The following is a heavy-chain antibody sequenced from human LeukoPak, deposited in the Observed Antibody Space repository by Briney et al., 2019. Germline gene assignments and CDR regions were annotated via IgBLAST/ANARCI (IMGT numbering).Heavy chain of an antibody. CDR1: EFSFSSYE. J-gene: IGHJ4*02. V-gene: IGHV3-48*03. CDR3: ARVSYSSGVY. Sequence: PGGSLRLSCTASEFSFSSYEINWVRQAPGKGLEWVSYISSSGSPIYYADSVKGRFTISRDNAKNSVYLQLNSLRAEDTAVYYCARVSYSSGVYWGQGTLVTVSS. CDR2: ISSSGSPI. D-gene: IGHD6-25*01.